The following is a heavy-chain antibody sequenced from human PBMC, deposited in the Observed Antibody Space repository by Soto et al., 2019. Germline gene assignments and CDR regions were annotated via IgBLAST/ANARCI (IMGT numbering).Heavy chain of an antibody. Sequence: QVQLVQSGAEVKRPGASVKVSCKASGYTFTTYYMHWVRQAPGQGLEWLGIINPNGGSTTYAQKFQGRVTMTRDTSRSTVYWELSSLRSEATAVYYCARAGYCSGGTCFHGNCDYWGQGTLVTVSA. CDR2: INPNGGST. V-gene: IGHV1-46*01. CDR1: GYTFTTYY. D-gene: IGHD2-15*01. CDR3: ARAGYCSGGTCFHGNCDY. J-gene: IGHJ4*02.